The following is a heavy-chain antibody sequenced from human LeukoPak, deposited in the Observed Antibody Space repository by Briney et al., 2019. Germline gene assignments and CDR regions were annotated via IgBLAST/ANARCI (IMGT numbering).Heavy chain of an antibody. CDR3: ARSRYCSGGSCYKDAFDI. CDR1: GGSISSYY. V-gene: IGHV4-59*01. J-gene: IGHJ3*02. Sequence: SETLSLTCTVSGGSISSYYWSWIRQPPGKGLEWIGYIYYSGSTNYNPSLKSRVTISVDTSKNQFYLKLSSVTAADTAVYYCARSRYCSGGSCYKDAFDIWGQGTMVTVSS. CDR2: IYYSGST. D-gene: IGHD2-15*01.